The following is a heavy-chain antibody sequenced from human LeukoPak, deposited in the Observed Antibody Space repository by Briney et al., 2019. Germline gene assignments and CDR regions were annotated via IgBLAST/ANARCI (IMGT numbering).Heavy chain of an antibody. CDR1: GGSISSSSFY. V-gene: IGHV4-39*07. Sequence: PSETLSLTCTVSGGSISSSSFYWGWIRQPPGKGLEWVGSIFYSGTTYYNPSLKSRVTISVDTSKNQFSLKLSSVTAADTAVYYCARERKGNVVYFDLWGQGTLVTVSS. CDR2: IFYSGTT. D-gene: IGHD4-23*01. J-gene: IGHJ4*02. CDR3: ARERKGNVVYFDL.